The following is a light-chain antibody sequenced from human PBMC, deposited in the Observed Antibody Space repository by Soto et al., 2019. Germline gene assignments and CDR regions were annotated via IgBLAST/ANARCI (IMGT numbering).Light chain of an antibody. CDR3: CSYTTSSTDV. Sequence: QSVLTQPASVSGSPGQSITISCTGTSSDVGSYNLVSWYQHHPGKAPKLMIYEGSKRPSGVSNRFSGSKSGNRASLTISGLQAEDEADYYCCSYTTSSTDVFGTGTKVTVL. J-gene: IGLJ1*01. CDR2: EGS. CDR1: SSDVGSYNL. V-gene: IGLV2-14*02.